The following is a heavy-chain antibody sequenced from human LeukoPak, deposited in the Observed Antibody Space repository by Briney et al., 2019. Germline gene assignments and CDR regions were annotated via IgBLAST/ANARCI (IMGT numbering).Heavy chain of an antibody. J-gene: IGHJ1*01. CDR3: ARAPSEIGGYYPEYFRH. CDR1: GFTFSTYW. Sequence: GGSLRLSCAASGFTFSTYWMHWVRQAPGEGLLWVSRIKSDGSTNYADSVKGRFTISRDNAKNTVSLQMNSLRAEDTGVYYCARAPSEIGGYYPEYFRHWGQGTLVTVSS. CDR2: IKSDGST. D-gene: IGHD3-22*01. V-gene: IGHV3-74*01.